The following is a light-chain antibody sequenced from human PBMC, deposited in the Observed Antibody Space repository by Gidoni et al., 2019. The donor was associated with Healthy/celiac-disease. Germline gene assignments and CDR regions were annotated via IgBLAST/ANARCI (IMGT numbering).Light chain of an antibody. CDR1: QSVSSSY. CDR3: KQYGSTPWT. Sequence: ILLPLSPGTLSLSPGERATLSCRASQSVSSSYLDWYQQKPGQAPRLLIYGASSRDTGIPDRFSGSGSGTDFTLTISRLEPEDFAVYYCKQYGSTPWTFGQGTKVEIK. V-gene: IGKV3-20*01. CDR2: GAS. J-gene: IGKJ1*01.